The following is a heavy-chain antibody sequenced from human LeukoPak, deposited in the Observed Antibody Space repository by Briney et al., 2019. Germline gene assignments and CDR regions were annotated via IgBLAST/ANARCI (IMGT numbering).Heavy chain of an antibody. CDR3: ARPQSVDWLFDAFDL. Sequence: GGSLRLSCAASGFSFSTYTMNWVRQAPGQGLEWVASITSDSGDTNFADSLKARFTISRDNAKNSLYLQISSLRIEDTAVYYCARPQSVDWLFDAFDLWGQGTSVTVSS. D-gene: IGHD3/OR15-3a*01. J-gene: IGHJ3*01. V-gene: IGHV3-21*01. CDR1: GFSFSTYT. CDR2: ITSDSGDT.